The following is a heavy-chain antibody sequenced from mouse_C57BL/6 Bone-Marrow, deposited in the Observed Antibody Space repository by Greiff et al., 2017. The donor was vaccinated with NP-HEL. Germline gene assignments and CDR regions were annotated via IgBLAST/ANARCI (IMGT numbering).Heavy chain of an antibody. CDR2: GQGLEWIG. CDR3: SEDSAVYYCARYPSVS. J-gene: IGHJ2*01. Sequence: VQLQQSGPELARPWASVKISCQAFYTFSRRVHFAIRDTNYWMQWVKQRPGQGLEWIGEIDPSDSYTNYNQKFKGKATLTVDTSSSTAYMQLSSLTSEDSAVYYCARYPSVSWGQGTTLTVSS. CDR1: YTFSRRVH. V-gene: IGHV1-50*01. D-gene: IGHD3-1*01.